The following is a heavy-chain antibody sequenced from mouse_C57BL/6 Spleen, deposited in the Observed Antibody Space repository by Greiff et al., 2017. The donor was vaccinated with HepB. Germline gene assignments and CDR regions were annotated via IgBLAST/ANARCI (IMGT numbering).Heavy chain of an antibody. CDR2: IWWDDDK. J-gene: IGHJ2*01. Sequence: QVTLKESGPGILQPSQTLSLTCSFSGFSLSTFGMGVGWIRQPPGKGLEWLAHIWWDDDKYYNPALKSLLTISNVTSKNQIFLKIANVDTADTATYYCARLSPITTVVATRYYFDYWGQGTTLTVSS. D-gene: IGHD1-1*01. CDR1: GFSLSTFGMG. V-gene: IGHV8-8*01. CDR3: ARLSPITTVVATRYYFDY.